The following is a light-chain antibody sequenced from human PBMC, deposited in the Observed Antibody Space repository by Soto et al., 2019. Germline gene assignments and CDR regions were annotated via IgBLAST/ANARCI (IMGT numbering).Light chain of an antibody. CDR2: GAS. V-gene: IGKV3-15*01. Sequence: ERVMTQSPATLSASPGERFTLSGRASQSVASSVAWYQQKPGQAPRLILYGASTRATGFPARFSGSGSGTEFTLTISSLQSEDFAVYLCQQYHYWPITFGQGTRLEIK. CDR1: QSVASS. J-gene: IGKJ5*01. CDR3: QQYHYWPIT.